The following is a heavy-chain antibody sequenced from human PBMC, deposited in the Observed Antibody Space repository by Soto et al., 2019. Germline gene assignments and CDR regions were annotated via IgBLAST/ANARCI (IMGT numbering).Heavy chain of an antibody. CDR2: ISGSGGGT. J-gene: IGHJ6*03. CDR1: VFTFSSYA. Sequence: GGSLRLSCAASVFTFSSYAMSWVRQAPGKGLEWVSAISGSGGGTYYADSVKGRFTISRDNSKNTLYLQMNSLRAEDTAVYYCAKRTLNYYYYYMDVWGKGTTVTVSS. V-gene: IGHV3-23*01. CDR3: AKRTLNYYYYYMDV. D-gene: IGHD2-8*01.